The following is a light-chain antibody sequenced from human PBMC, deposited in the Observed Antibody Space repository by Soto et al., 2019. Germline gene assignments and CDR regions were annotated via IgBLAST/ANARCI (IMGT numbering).Light chain of an antibody. CDR1: QSVSSD. CDR3: QQYNNWPRT. J-gene: IGKJ1*01. Sequence: EIVMMQLPATLSVSPGERGPLSCRASQSVSSDLAWYHQKPGQAPRLLIYGASTRATGIPARFSGSGSGTEFTLTISSLQSEDFAVYYCQQYNNWPRTFGQGTKVDVK. V-gene: IGKV3-15*01. CDR2: GAS.